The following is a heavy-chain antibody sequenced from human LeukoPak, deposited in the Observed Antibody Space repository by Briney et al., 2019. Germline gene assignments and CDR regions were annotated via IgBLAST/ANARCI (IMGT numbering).Heavy chain of an antibody. CDR2: INHSGST. Sequence: SETLSLTCAVYGGSFSGYYWSWIRQPPGKGLEWIGEINHSGSTNYNPSLKSRVTISVDTSKNQFSLKLSSVTAADTAVYYCARHGYCSSTSCYPYYYGMDVWGQGTTVTVSS. CDR1: GGSFSGYY. D-gene: IGHD2-2*03. J-gene: IGHJ6*02. V-gene: IGHV4-34*01. CDR3: ARHGYCSSTSCYPYYYGMDV.